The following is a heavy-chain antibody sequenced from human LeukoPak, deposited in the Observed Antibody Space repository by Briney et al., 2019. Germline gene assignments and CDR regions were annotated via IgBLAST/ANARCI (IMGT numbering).Heavy chain of an antibody. Sequence: GGSLRLSCAASGFTFSSYGMHWVRQAPGKGLEWVAFIRYDGSNKYYADSVKGRFTISRDNSKNTLYLQMNSLRAEDTAVYYCAKGLLTYYYGSGSYSDYYYYMDVWGKGTTVTISS. J-gene: IGHJ6*03. CDR3: AKGLLTYYYGSGSYSDYYYYMDV. CDR2: IRYDGSNK. D-gene: IGHD3-10*01. CDR1: GFTFSSYG. V-gene: IGHV3-30*02.